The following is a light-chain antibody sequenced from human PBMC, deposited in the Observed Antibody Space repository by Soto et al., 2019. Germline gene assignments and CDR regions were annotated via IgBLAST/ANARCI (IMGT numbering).Light chain of an antibody. V-gene: IGLV1-40*01. Sequence: QSVLTQPPSVSGAPGQRVTISCTGSSSNIGAGYDVHWYQQLPGTAPKLLIYGNSNRPSGVPDRFSGSKSGTSASLAVSGLQAEDEADYYCSSYVGRNLLLFGAGTKVTVL. J-gene: IGLJ1*01. CDR3: SSYVGRNLLL. CDR2: GNS. CDR1: SSNIGAGYD.